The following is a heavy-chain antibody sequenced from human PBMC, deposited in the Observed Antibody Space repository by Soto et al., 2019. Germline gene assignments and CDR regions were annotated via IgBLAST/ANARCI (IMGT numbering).Heavy chain of an antibody. CDR3: ASGDREDIEGVVGARQGGYSMDV. J-gene: IGHJ6*02. V-gene: IGHV3-30-3*01. CDR1: EFTFRIFA. CDR2: ISYDGSRK. D-gene: IGHD1-26*01. Sequence: QVHLVESGGGVVQPGSSLRLSCAASEFTFRIFAMHWLRQSPGKGLEWVAVISYDGSRKADSVKGRFTVSRDNSWNNLDLERQSLGAEDAAIYSCASGDREDIEGVVGARQGGYSMDVWGQGTTFTVCS.